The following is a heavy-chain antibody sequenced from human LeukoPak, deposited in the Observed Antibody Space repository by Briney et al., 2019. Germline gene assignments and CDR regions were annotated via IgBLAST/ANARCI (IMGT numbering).Heavy chain of an antibody. CDR3: AEASWVSNADAVL. D-gene: IGHD1-1*01. V-gene: IGHV3-23*01. Sequence: GGSLRLSCAASGFTFSSYAMSWVREAPARGLEWVSSLRGNGDTFYADSVKGRFTLSRDDSRNTVYLQLNNLRVEDTAVYYCAEASWVSNADAVLWGQGTVVTVSS. CDR2: LRGNGDT. J-gene: IGHJ4*02. CDR1: GFTFSSYA.